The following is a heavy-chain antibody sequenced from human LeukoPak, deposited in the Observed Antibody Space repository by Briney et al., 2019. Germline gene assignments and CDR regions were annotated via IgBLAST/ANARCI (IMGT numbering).Heavy chain of an antibody. D-gene: IGHD6-13*01. CDR1: GYSFPSYW. J-gene: IGHJ4*02. CDR2: IYPGDSDT. Sequence: GESLKISCKGSGYSFPSYWIGWVRQMPGKGLEWMGIIYPGDSDTRYSPSFQGQVTISADKSISTAYLQWSSLKASDTAMYYCARPKAAADSYFDYWGQGTLVTVSS. V-gene: IGHV5-51*01. CDR3: ARPKAAADSYFDY.